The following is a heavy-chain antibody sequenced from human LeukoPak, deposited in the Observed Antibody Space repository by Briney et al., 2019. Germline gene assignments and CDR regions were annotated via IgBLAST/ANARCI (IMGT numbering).Heavy chain of an antibody. V-gene: IGHV3-7*03. D-gene: IGHD3-9*01. CDR1: ALIFSGHW. CDR3: ARGFVWGSFEACDY. CDR2: IKEDGSER. J-gene: IGHJ4*02. Sequence: PGGALSLSCEGSALIFSGHWMNWVRQTPGKGLEWVASIKEDGSERQYVDSVKGRFSISRDNTKGSLFLQLNSLRAEDTAVHYCARGFVWGSFEACDYWGQGTLVTVSS.